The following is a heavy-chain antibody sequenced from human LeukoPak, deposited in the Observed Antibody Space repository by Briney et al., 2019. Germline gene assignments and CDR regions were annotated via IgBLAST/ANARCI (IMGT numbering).Heavy chain of an antibody. CDR1: GFTFSSYT. V-gene: IGHV3-21*01. CDR3: AKFRGMIVASYFFDY. CDR2: ISSGSNYI. Sequence: GGSLRLSCAASGFTFSSYTMNWVRQAPGKGLEWVSSISSGSNYIYYADSLKGRFTISRDNAKNSLYLQMNSLRAEDTAVYYCAKFRGMIVASYFFDYWGQGALVTVSS. J-gene: IGHJ4*02. D-gene: IGHD3-22*01.